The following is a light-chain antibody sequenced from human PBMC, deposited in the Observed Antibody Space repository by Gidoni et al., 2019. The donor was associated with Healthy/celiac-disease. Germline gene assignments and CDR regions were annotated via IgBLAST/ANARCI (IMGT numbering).Light chain of an antibody. J-gene: IGKJ1*01. Sequence: DIQMTQSPSSLSGSRGDRVTITCRASQSISSYLNWYQQKPGKAPKLLIYAASSFQSGVPARFSGSGSGTDFTLTISSLQPEDFATYYCQQSYSNPVTFGQGTKVEIK. CDR3: QQSYSNPVT. CDR2: AAS. CDR1: QSISSY. V-gene: IGKV1-39*01.